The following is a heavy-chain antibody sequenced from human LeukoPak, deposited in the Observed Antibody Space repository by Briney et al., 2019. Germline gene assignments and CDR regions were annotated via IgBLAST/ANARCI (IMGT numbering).Heavy chain of an antibody. CDR3: ARDPDYLSAFDI. V-gene: IGHV1-2*02. Sequence: ASVKVSCKASGYTFTGYYMHWVRQAPGQGLERMGWINPNSGGTNYAQKFQGRVTMTRDTSISTAYMELSRLRSDDTAVYYCARDPDYLSAFDIWGQGTMVTVSS. CDR2: INPNSGGT. J-gene: IGHJ3*02. D-gene: IGHD2/OR15-2a*01. CDR1: GYTFTGYY.